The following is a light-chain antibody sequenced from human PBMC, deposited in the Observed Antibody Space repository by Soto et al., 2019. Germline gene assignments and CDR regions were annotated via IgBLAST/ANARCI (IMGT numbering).Light chain of an antibody. CDR2: AAS. Sequence: EIVLTQSPGTLSLSPGERATLPCRASQSVGDNYLAWFQQKPGQAPSLLIFAASRRASGIPDRFSGSGSGSDFALTISRLEPEDFAVYYCQQYGTSPWTFGQGTKVEIK. V-gene: IGKV3-20*01. CDR3: QQYGTSPWT. J-gene: IGKJ1*01. CDR1: QSVGDNY.